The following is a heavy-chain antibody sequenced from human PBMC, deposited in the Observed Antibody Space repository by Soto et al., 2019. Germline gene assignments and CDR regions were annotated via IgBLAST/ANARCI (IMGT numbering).Heavy chain of an antibody. J-gene: IGHJ4*02. D-gene: IGHD3-10*01. CDR3: VSWFSAHFDY. CDR1: GVTSGDLR. V-gene: IGHV3-23*01. CDR2: ISRDGANR. Sequence: PEGSLRLSCAASGVTSGDLRMSWVRQCRGRGLEWVSTISRDGANRHYADSVNGRFTISRDNSRNTVDLHMARLRAEDTARYYCVSWFSAHFDYWGQGIVVTVSS.